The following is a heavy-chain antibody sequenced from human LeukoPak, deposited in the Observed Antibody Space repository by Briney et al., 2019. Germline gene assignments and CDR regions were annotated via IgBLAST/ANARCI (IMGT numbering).Heavy chain of an antibody. J-gene: IGHJ5*02. CDR2: IRYDGRNK. CDR1: GFTFTSYG. V-gene: IGHV3-30*02. Sequence: PGGSLRLSCAASGFTFTSYGLHWVRQAPGKGLEWVAFIRYDGRNKYYGDAVKGRFTISRDNAKNSLYLQMNSLTAEDTAVYYCASALGAVAGTWGQGTLLTVSS. CDR3: ASALGAVAGT. D-gene: IGHD6-19*01.